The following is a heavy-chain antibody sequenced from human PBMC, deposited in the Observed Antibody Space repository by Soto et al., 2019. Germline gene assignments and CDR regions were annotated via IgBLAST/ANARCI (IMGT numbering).Heavy chain of an antibody. CDR1: GLTVTNAW. V-gene: IGHV3-15*07. CDR2: IKSEADGGTT. CDR3: MTMNGFQTRRGY. J-gene: IGHJ4*02. Sequence: DVPLVESGGDLVQPGGSLTLSCTASGLTVTNAWMNWVRQSPGKRLEWVGLIKSEADGGTTAYAAPVKDRFTISRDGSENTLYRQINSLETEDTAVYYCMTMNGFQTRRGYWGQGTLVTVSS. D-gene: IGHD2-8*01.